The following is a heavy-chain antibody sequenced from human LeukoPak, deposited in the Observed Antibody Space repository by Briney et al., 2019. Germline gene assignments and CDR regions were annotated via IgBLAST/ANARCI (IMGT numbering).Heavy chain of an antibody. Sequence: GGSLRLSCAASGFTITNAWMSWVRQAPGKGLEWVSGISGSGGRTYYADSVKGRFTISRDNSKNTLYLQMNSLRAEDTALYYCAKVTFEGVDPWGQGTLVTVSS. CDR3: AKVTFEGVDP. CDR2: ISGSGGRT. D-gene: IGHD2/OR15-2a*01. J-gene: IGHJ5*02. CDR1: GFTITNAW. V-gene: IGHV3-23*01.